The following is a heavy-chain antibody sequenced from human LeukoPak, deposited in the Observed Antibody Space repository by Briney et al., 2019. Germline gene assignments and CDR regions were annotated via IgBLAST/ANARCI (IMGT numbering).Heavy chain of an antibody. V-gene: IGHV4-39*07. CDR1: GGSISSSSYY. J-gene: IGHJ4*02. CDR2: IYYSGST. CDR3: ARDRRLKGDYHYYFDY. Sequence: KASETLSLTCTVSGGSISSSSYYWGWIRQPPGKGLEWIGSIYYSGSTYYNPPLKSRVTISVDTSKNQFSLKLSSVTAADTAVYYCARDRRLKGDYHYYFDYWGQGTLVTVSS. D-gene: IGHD4-17*01.